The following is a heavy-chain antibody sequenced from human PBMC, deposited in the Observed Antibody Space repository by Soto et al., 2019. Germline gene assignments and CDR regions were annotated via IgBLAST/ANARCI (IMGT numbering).Heavy chain of an antibody. D-gene: IGHD3-22*01. Sequence: SETLSLTCTFSCGSIISSSYYWGWIRQPPGKGLEWIGSIYYSGSTYYNPSLKSRVTISVDTSKNQFSLKLSSVTAADTAVYYCARHSWRYYDSSGLFYLDYWGQGTLVTVSS. CDR1: CGSIISSSYY. V-gene: IGHV4-39*01. J-gene: IGHJ4*02. CDR3: ARHSWRYYDSSGLFYLDY. CDR2: IYYSGST.